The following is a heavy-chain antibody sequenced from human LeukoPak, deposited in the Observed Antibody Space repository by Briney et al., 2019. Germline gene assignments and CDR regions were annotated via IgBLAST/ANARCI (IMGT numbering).Heavy chain of an antibody. V-gene: IGHV1-46*01. CDR1: GYTITNNY. CDR3: ASTGTRITLDY. J-gene: IGHJ4*02. D-gene: IGHD1-7*01. CDR2: INPSGGST. Sequence: ASVKVSCEASGYTITNNYMHWVRQAPGQGLEWMGIINPSGGSTSYAQKFQGRVTMTRDMSTSTVYMELSSLRSEDTAVYYCASTGTRITLDYWGQGTLVTVSS.